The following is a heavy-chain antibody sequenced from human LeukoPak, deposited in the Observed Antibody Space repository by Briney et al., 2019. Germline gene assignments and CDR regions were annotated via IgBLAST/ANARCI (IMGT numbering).Heavy chain of an antibody. Sequence: ASVKVSCKASGYTFTSYGISLVRQAPAQGLEWMGWISAYNGNTNYAQTLQGRVTMTTDTSTSTAYMELRSLRSDDTAVYYCTRANQGGFGELFGAEYFQHWGQGTLVTVSS. CDR1: GYTFTSYG. J-gene: IGHJ1*01. V-gene: IGHV1-18*01. D-gene: IGHD3-10*01. CDR2: ISAYNGNT. CDR3: TRANQGGFGELFGAEYFQH.